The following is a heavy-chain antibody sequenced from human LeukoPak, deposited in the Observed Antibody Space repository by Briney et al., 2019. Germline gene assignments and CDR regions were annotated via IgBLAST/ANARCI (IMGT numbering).Heavy chain of an antibody. Sequence: GGSLRLSCAASGFTFSTYAMSWVRHVPGKGLEWVSAISGSGGSTYYADSVKGRFTISRDNSKNTLYLQMNSLRAEDTAVYYCAKDHRVGATMMDSWGQGTLVTVSS. CDR2: ISGSGGST. V-gene: IGHV3-23*01. D-gene: IGHD1-26*01. CDR1: GFTFSTYA. J-gene: IGHJ4*02. CDR3: AKDHRVGATMMDS.